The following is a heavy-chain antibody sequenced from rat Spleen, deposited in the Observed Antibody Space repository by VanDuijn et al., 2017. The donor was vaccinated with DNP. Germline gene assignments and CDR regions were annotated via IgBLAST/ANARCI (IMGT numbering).Heavy chain of an antibody. Sequence: EVQLQESGPGLVKPSQSLSLTCSVTGYSITSNFKWSWIRKFPGNNLEWMGYINSEGSTDYNPSLKSRVSITRDTSKNQFFLQINSVTTEDTATYYCAIQLGVFDYWGQGVMVSVSS. D-gene: IGHD5-1*01. V-gene: IGHV3-3*01. CDR3: AIQLGVFDY. CDR1: GYSITSNFK. J-gene: IGHJ2*01. CDR2: INSEGST.